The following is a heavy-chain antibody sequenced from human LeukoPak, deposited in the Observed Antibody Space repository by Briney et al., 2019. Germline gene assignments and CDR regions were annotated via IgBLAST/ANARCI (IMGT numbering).Heavy chain of an antibody. J-gene: IGHJ3*02. V-gene: IGHV3-33*01. CDR3: ARGRFGELSVATFDI. CDR2: IWYGGTNK. CDR1: GFTFNNYG. Sequence: GGSLRLSCAAPGFTFNNYGMHWVRQAPGKGLEWVALIWYGGTNKYYGDSVKGRFTISRDDSKNTLYLQMNSLRAEDTAVYYCARGRFGELSVATFDIWGQGTMVTVSS. D-gene: IGHD3-10*01.